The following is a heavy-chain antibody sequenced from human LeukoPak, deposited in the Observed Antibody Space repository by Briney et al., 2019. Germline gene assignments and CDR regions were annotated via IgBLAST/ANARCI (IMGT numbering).Heavy chain of an antibody. CDR1: GYTFTSYY. Sequence: ASVKVSCKASGYTFTSYYMHWVRQAPGQGLEWMGIINPSGGSTSYAQKFQGRVTMTRDTSTSTVYMELSGLRSEDTAVYYCAREGMAYAFDIWGQGTMVTVSS. J-gene: IGHJ3*02. CDR3: AREGMAYAFDI. CDR2: INPSGGST. V-gene: IGHV1-46*01. D-gene: IGHD5-24*01.